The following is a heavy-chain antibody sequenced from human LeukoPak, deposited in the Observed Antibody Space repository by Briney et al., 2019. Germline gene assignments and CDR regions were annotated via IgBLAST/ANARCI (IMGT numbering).Heavy chain of an antibody. J-gene: IGHJ4*02. Sequence: GGSLRLSCAASGFTFSSCGMHWVRQAPGKGLEWVAVIWYDGSNKYYADSVKGRFTISRDNSKNTLYLQMNSLRAEDTAVYYCARDLMASYSGSYSCFDYWGQGTLVTVSS. CDR2: IWYDGSNK. D-gene: IGHD1-26*01. V-gene: IGHV3-33*01. CDR1: GFTFSSCG. CDR3: ARDLMASYSGSYSCFDY.